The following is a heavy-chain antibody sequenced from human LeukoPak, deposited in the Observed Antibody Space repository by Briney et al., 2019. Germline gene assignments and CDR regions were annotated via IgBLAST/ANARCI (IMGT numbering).Heavy chain of an antibody. D-gene: IGHD6-19*01. CDR2: ISGRGDTT. J-gene: IGHJ4*02. CDR3: AKRSGYTTGWFFDF. CDR1: GFTFSNYG. Sequence: PGGSLRLSCAGSGFTFSNYGMTWVRQAPGKGLEWVSAISGRGDTTRYGESVKGRFTVSRDNSKNTLFLQMNSLRAEDTAVFYCAKRSGYTTGWFFDFWGQGTLVTVSS. V-gene: IGHV3-23*01.